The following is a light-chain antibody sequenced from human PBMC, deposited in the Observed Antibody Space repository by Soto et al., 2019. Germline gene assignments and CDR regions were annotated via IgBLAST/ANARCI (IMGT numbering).Light chain of an antibody. CDR3: QQSGNS. J-gene: IGKJ1*01. CDR1: QSINTNY. V-gene: IGKV3-20*01. CDR2: EAS. Sequence: EIVLTQSPGTLSLPPGQIVTLSCRASQSINTNYLAWYQEKPGQAPRLLIYEASSRAAGIPDRFIGSGSGTEFTLTISRLETEDFAVYYCQQSGNSFGQGTKVDIK.